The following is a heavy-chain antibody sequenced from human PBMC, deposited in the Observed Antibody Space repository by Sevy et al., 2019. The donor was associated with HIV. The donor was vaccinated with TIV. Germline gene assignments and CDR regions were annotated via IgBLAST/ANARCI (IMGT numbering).Heavy chain of an antibody. J-gene: IGHJ6*03. CDR1: GGSFSGYY. D-gene: IGHD2-2*01. V-gene: IGHV4-34*01. CDR2: INHSGST. Sequence: SETLSLTCAVYGGSFSGYYWSWIRQPPGKGLEWIGEINHSGSTNYNPSLKSRVTISVDTSKNQFSLKLSSVTAADTAVYYCARLNRPIVVVPAAIIYYYMDVWGKGTTVTVS. CDR3: ARLNRPIVVVPAAIIYYYMDV.